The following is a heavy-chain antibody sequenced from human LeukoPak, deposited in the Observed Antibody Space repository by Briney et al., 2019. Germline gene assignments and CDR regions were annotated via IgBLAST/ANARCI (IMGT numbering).Heavy chain of an antibody. CDR1: GFTVSSNY. Sequence: PGGSLRLSCAASGFTVSSNYMSWVRQAPGKGLEWVSVLYSGGSIYYADSVKGRFTISRDNSKNTLYLQMNSLRAEDTAVYYCAKRPSYYYYYYYMDVWGKGTTVTVSS. CDR2: LYSGGSI. CDR3: AKRPSYYYYYYYMDV. J-gene: IGHJ6*03. V-gene: IGHV3-53*01.